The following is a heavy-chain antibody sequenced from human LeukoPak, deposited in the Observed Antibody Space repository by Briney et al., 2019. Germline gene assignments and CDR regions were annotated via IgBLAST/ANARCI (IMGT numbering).Heavy chain of an antibody. J-gene: IGHJ6*03. CDR3: ARDRMITFGGGYYYYYYMDV. CDR1: GFTFSSYS. V-gene: IGHV3-48*01. D-gene: IGHD3-16*01. Sequence: GGSLRLSCAASGFTFSSYSMNWVRQAPGKGLEWVSYISSSGSTIYYADSVKGRFTISRDNAKNSLYLQMNSLRAEDTAVYYCARDRMITFGGGYYYYYYMDVWGKGTTVTVSS. CDR2: ISSSGSTI.